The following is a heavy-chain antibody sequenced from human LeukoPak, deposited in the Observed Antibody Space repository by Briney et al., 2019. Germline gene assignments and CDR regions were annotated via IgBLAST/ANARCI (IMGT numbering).Heavy chain of an antibody. CDR3: ARLLWFGELLTGSAFDI. J-gene: IGHJ3*02. Sequence: GGSLRLSCAASGFTFSSYSMNWVRQAPGNGLEWVSSISSSSSYIYYADSVKGRFTISRDNAKNSLYLQMNSLRAEDTAVYYCARLLWFGELLTGSAFDIWGQGTMVTVSS. D-gene: IGHD3-10*01. V-gene: IGHV3-21*01. CDR1: GFTFSSYS. CDR2: ISSSSSYI.